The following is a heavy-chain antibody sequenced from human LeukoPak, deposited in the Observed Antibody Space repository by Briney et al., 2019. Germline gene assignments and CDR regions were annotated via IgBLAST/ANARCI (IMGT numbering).Heavy chain of an antibody. CDR2: ISSSGSTI. Sequence: GGSLRLSCAASGFTFSSYWMSWVRQAPGKGLEWISYISSSGSTIYYADSAKGRFTISRDKSKNTLYLQMNSLRAEDTAVYYCARDDRSGYYLFDYWGQGTLVTVSS. J-gene: IGHJ4*02. CDR1: GFTFSSYW. V-gene: IGHV3-48*01. CDR3: ARDDRSGYYLFDY. D-gene: IGHD3-22*01.